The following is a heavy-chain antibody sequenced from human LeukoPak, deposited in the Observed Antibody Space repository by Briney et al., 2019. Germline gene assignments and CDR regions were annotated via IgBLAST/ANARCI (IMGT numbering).Heavy chain of an antibody. CDR1: GFTFSDYY. J-gene: IGHJ4*02. V-gene: IGHV3-11*01. Sequence: GGSLRLSCGASGFTFSDYYISWIRQAPGKGLEWVSYISSSGSTIYYADSVKGRFTISRDNAKNSLYLQMNSLRAEDTAVYYCARLHVDIVATTPDYWGQGTLVTVPS. D-gene: IGHD5-12*01. CDR2: ISSSGSTI. CDR3: ARLHVDIVATTPDY.